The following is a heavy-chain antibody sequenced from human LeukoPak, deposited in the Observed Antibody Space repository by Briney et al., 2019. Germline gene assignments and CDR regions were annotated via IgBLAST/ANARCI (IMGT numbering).Heavy chain of an antibody. J-gene: IGHJ4*02. D-gene: IGHD1-26*01. Sequence: GGSLRLSCAAPGFTFSDYYMGWIRQAPGKGLEWVSHISSSSSTMYYAASVKGRFTISRDNAKNSLYLQMNSLRVEDTAVYYCARARGSYSFDYWGQGTLVTVSS. V-gene: IGHV3-11*01. CDR2: ISSSSSTM. CDR1: GFTFSDYY. CDR3: ARARGSYSFDY.